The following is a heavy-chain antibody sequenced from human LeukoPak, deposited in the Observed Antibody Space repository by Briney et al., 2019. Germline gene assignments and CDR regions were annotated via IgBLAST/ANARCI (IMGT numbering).Heavy chain of an antibody. CDR2: IYYSGYT. CDR1: DASISSYY. CDR3: AISEGSDAGFAY. Sequence: SETLSLTCSVSDASISSYYWSWIRQSPEKGLEWIGYIYYSGYTDYNPSLQSRVLISVDTSRSQFSLNLTSVTAADTAIYYCAISEGSDAGFAYWGQGTLVTVSS. D-gene: IGHD3-16*01. V-gene: IGHV4-59*01. J-gene: IGHJ4*02.